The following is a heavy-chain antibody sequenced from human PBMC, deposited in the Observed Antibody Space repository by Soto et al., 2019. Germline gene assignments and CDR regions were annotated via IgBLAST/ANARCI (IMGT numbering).Heavy chain of an antibody. CDR3: ARVRSSSIYYYYGMDV. Sequence: GGSLRLSCAASGFTFSSYWMHWVRQAPGKGLVWVSRINSDGSSTSYADSVKGRFTISRDNAKNTLYLQMNSLRAEDTAVYYCARVRSSSIYYYYGMDVWGQGTTVTVSS. CDR2: INSDGSST. CDR1: GFTFSSYW. V-gene: IGHV3-74*01. J-gene: IGHJ6*02. D-gene: IGHD6-6*01.